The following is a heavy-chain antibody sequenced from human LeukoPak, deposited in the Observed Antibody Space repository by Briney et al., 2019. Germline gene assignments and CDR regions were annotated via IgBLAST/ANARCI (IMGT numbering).Heavy chain of an antibody. CDR2: ISSSSSYI. CDR3: ARDYAWELLAFDY. V-gene: IGHV3-21*01. J-gene: IGHJ4*02. D-gene: IGHD1-26*01. CDR1: GFTFSSYT. Sequence: GESLRLSCAASGFTFSSYTMNWVRQAPGKGLEWVSSISSSSSYIYYADSVKGRFTISRNNAQNSLYLQMNSLRAEDTAVYYCARDYAWELLAFDYWGQGTLVTVSS.